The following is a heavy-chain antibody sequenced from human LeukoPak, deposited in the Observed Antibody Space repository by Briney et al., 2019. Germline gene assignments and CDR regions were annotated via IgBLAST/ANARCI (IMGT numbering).Heavy chain of an antibody. CDR3: ARQLRGEAVAGHLQPFDY. CDR1: GGSISAYY. Sequence: PSETLSLTCTVSGGSISAYYWNWIRQPPGKGLEWIGYIYYSGSTNYNPSLKSRVTISVDTSKNQFSLKLSSVTAADTAVYFCARQLRGEAVAGHLQPFDYWGQGTLVTVSS. V-gene: IGHV4-59*08. CDR2: IYYSGST. J-gene: IGHJ4*02. D-gene: IGHD6-19*01.